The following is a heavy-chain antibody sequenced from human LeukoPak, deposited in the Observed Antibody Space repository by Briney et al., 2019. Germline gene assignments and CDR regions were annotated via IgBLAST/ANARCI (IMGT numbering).Heavy chain of an antibody. CDR1: GFTFSSYW. CDR3: ARRRAAAGLGNWFDP. J-gene: IGHJ5*02. CDR2: ISSDGSTT. V-gene: IGHV3-74*01. Sequence: GSLRLSCAAAGFTFSSYWMHWVRQAPGKGLVWVSRISSDGSTTTYADSVKGRFTISRDNAKNTLYLQMNSLRAEDTAVYYCARRRAAAGLGNWFDPWGQGTLVTVSS. D-gene: IGHD6-13*01.